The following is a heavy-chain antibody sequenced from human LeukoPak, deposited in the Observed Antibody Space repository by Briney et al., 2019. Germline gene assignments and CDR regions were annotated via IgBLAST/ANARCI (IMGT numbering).Heavy chain of an antibody. CDR3: AREAGYYDLLTGYYPGAFDI. J-gene: IGHJ3*02. D-gene: IGHD3-9*01. CDR2: ISGYNGNT. CDR1: GYTFTNYD. V-gene: IGHV1-18*01. Sequence: ASVKVSCKASGYTFTNYDINWVRQAPGQGLEWMGRISGYNGNTLYAQKVQGRVTMTTDTSTTTSYMELRSLRFGDTAVYYCAREAGYYDLLTGYYPGAFDIWGQGTMVTVSS.